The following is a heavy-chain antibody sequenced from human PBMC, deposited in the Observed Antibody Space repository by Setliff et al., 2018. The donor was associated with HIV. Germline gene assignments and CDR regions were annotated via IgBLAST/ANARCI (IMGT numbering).Heavy chain of an antibody. V-gene: IGHV1-3*04. CDR3: ARDRSNSVSCYLYNWFDP. D-gene: IGHD1-26*01. J-gene: IGHJ5*02. CDR1: GYTFSQYP. CDR2: INTGNGNT. Sequence: ASVKVSCKAYGYTFSQYPMHWVRQAPGQRPEWMGWINTGNGNTKYSQKFQDRVTITRDTSADTVYMELNSLRSEDTAVYYCARDRSNSVSCYLYNWFDPWGQGTLVTV.